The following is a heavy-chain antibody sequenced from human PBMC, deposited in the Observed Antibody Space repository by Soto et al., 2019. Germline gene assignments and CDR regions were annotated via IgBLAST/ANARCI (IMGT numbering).Heavy chain of an antibody. CDR3: ARDFFGEYYYGMDV. Sequence: QVQLQESGPGLVKPSQTLSLTCTVSGGSISSGDYYWSWIRQPPGKGLEWIGYIYYSGSTYYNPSLKSRVNISVDTSKNQFSLKLSSVTAADTAVDYCARDFFGEYYYGMDVWGQGTTVTVSS. V-gene: IGHV4-30-4*01. CDR2: IYYSGST. D-gene: IGHD3-10*01. CDR1: GGSISSGDYY. J-gene: IGHJ6*02.